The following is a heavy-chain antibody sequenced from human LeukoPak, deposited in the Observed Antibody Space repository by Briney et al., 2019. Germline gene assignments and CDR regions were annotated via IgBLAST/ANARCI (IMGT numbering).Heavy chain of an antibody. D-gene: IGHD3-10*01. CDR3: ARDATVRGPYGGHHFYSYMDV. J-gene: IGHJ6*03. Sequence: SVKVSCKTSGGTFSSYAISWVRQAPGQGLEWIGDIIPIFDTANYAQKFQGRVTITADESATTSYMELSSLRSEDTAVYYCARDATVRGPYGGHHFYSYMDVWGKGSTVTISS. CDR2: IIPIFDTA. CDR1: GGTFSSYA. V-gene: IGHV1-69*13.